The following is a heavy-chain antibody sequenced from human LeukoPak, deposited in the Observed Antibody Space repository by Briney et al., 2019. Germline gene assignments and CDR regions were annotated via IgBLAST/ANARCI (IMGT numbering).Heavy chain of an antibody. D-gene: IGHD3-22*01. CDR2: VKQDGSGE. J-gene: IGHJ6*03. CDR3: ARGTHYYDSSVPYYYYYMDV. Sequence: GGSLRLSCAASGFNLTDYWMSWVRQAPGKGLEWVANVKQDGSGEYYVDSVKGRFTISRDNARNSLYLQMNSLRAEDTALYYCARGTHYYDSSVPYYYYYMDVWGKGTTVTVSS. CDR1: GFNLTDYW. V-gene: IGHV3-7*03.